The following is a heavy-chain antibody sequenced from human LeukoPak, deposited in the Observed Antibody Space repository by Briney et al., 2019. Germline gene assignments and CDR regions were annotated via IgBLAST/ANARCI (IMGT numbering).Heavy chain of an antibody. V-gene: IGHV1-18*04. D-gene: IGHD6-19*01. J-gene: IGHJ4*02. CDR2: INTYTGNT. CDR1: DYTFTSYG. CDR3: AGQAGGYSSGWYQFHFDY. Sequence: VASVKVSCTASDYTFTSYGISWVRQAPGQGLEWMGWINTYTGNTNYAQKLQGRVSMTTDTSTRTAYMELRSLRSDDTAMYYCAGQAGGYSSGWYQFHFDYWGPGTLVIVSS.